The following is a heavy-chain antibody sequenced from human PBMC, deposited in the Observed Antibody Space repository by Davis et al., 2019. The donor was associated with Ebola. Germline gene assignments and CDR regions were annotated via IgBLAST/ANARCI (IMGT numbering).Heavy chain of an antibody. J-gene: IGHJ6*02. CDR2: ISSSSSYI. Sequence: GGSLRLSCAASGFTFSSYSMNWVRQAPGKGLEWVSSISSSSSYIYYADSVKGRFTISRDNAKNTLYLQMNSLRAEDTAVYYCAKDRIAARRDYYYGMDVWGQGTTVTVSS. CDR3: AKDRIAARRDYYYGMDV. D-gene: IGHD6-6*01. CDR1: GFTFSSYS. V-gene: IGHV3-21*01.